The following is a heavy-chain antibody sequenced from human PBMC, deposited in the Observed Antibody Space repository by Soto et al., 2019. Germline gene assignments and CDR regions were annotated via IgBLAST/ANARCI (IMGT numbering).Heavy chain of an antibody. CDR1: GFTFSSYA. V-gene: IGHV3-23*01. D-gene: IGHD2-2*01. Sequence: PGGSLRLSCVASGFTFSSYAMSWVRQAPGRGLECVSSIDGSGAGTYYSDSVRGRFTISRDNSKNTLDLQWSSLKASDTAMYYCAREIEYCNSIDCYQSYSDYWGQGTLVTVSS. CDR3: AREIEYCNSIDCYQSYSDY. CDR2: IDGSGAGT. J-gene: IGHJ4*02.